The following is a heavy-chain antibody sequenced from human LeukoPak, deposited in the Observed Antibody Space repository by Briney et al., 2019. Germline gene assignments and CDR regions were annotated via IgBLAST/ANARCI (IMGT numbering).Heavy chain of an antibody. CDR3: ARDLNADCSGGSCPIDY. CDR2: IRYDGSNK. Sequence: GGSLRLSCAASAFIFSNYGMHWVRQAPGKGLEWVAFIRYDGSNKYYADSVKGRFTISRDEAENSLFLQMNSLRAEDTAVYYCARDLNADCSGGSCPIDYWGQGTLVTVSS. D-gene: IGHD2-15*01. CDR1: AFIFSNYG. V-gene: IGHV3-30*02. J-gene: IGHJ4*02.